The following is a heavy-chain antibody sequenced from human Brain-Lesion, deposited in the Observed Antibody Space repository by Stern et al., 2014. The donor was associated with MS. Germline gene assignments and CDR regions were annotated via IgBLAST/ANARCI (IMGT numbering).Heavy chain of an antibody. Sequence: QMQLVQSGAEVKKPGASVKVSCKTSGYIFTGYYIHWVRQAPGQGLEWMAWINPNNGGTKYAQNFQGRVTMSRDTSISTAYVELSSLTSDDKAVYYCARDQRGITIFGVVTDYYYLGMDVWGQGTTVTVSS. CDR3: ARDQRGITIFGVVTDYYYLGMDV. CDR2: INPNNGGT. V-gene: IGHV1-2*02. D-gene: IGHD3-3*01. J-gene: IGHJ6*02. CDR1: GYIFTGYY.